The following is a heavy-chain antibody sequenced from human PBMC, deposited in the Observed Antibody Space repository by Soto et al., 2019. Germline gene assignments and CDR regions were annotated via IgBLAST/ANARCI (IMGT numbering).Heavy chain of an antibody. J-gene: IGHJ4*02. D-gene: IGHD3-22*01. CDR2: INHSGST. V-gene: IGHV4-34*01. Sequence: SETLSLTCAVYGGSFSGYYWSWIRQPPGKGLEWIGEINHSGSTNYNPSLKSRVTISVDTSKNQFSLKLSSVTAADTAVYYCARFPYYYDSSGYYTHWGRGTLVTVSS. CDR3: ARFPYYYDSSGYYTH. CDR1: GGSFSGYY.